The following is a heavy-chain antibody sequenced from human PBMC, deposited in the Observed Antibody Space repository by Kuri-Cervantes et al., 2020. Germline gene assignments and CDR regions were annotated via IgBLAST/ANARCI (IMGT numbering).Heavy chain of an antibody. CDR2: IYSGGST. D-gene: IGHD3-10*01. J-gene: IGHJ6*02. Sequence: GGSLRLSCAASGFTVSSNYMSWVRQAPGKGLEWVSVIYSGGSTYYADSVKGRFTISRDNSKNTLYLQMNSLRAEDTAVYYCARWGGGYYYYGMDVWGQGTMVTVSS. V-gene: IGHV3-53*01. CDR3: ARWGGGYYYYGMDV. CDR1: GFTVSSNY.